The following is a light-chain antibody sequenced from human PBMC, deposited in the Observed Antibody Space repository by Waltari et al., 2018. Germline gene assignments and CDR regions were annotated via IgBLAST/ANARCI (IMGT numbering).Light chain of an antibody. CDR2: EVS. CDR3: SSYISGNTYV. Sequence: QSALTQPPSASGSPGQSVTISCTGTSSDVGGYDYVSWYQQHPGKAPKPMIYEVSNRPSGVSNRFSSSKSRNTASLTISGLQAEDEADYYCSSYISGNTYVFGTGTKVTVL. J-gene: IGLJ1*01. V-gene: IGLV2-14*01. CDR1: SSDVGGYDY.